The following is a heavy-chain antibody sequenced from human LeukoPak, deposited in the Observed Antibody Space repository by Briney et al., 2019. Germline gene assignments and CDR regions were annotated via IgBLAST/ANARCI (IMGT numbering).Heavy chain of an antibody. CDR1: GFTFNNAW. CDR3: TTGMVH. Sequence: GGSLRLSCAGAGFTFNNAWMNWVRQAPGKGLEWVGRIKSKTDDGTTDYAAPVKGRFTISRGDSKNTLYLQMNSLKTEDTAVYYCTTGMVHWGQGTLVTVSS. D-gene: IGHD3-10*01. V-gene: IGHV3-15*07. J-gene: IGHJ4*02. CDR2: IKSKTDDGTT.